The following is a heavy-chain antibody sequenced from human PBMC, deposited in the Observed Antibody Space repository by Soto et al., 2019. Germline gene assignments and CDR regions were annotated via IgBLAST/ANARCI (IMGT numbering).Heavy chain of an antibody. J-gene: IGHJ5*02. CDR1: GFTFSSYA. CDR2: ISGSAGNT. Sequence: GGSLRLSCAASGFTFSSYAMSWVRQTPGKGLEWVSAISGSAGNTYYADSVKGRFTIARDNSKSTLHLQMNSLRAEDTAIYYCAKGLAVSNNLFAPWGQRTLVTVS. D-gene: IGHD3-9*01. CDR3: AKGLAVSNNLFAP. V-gene: IGHV3-23*01.